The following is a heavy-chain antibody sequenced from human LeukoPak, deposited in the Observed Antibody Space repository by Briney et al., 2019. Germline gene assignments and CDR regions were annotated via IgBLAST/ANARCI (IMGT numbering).Heavy chain of an antibody. CDR2: IYYSGST. Sequence: SETLSLTCTVSGGSISSSTYYWGWIRQPPGKGLEWIGSIYYSGSTYYNPSLKSRVTISVDTSKNQFSLGSVTAADTAVYYCARHSRGPAAGPAFDYWGQGTLVTVSS. D-gene: IGHD6-13*01. J-gene: IGHJ4*02. V-gene: IGHV4-39*01. CDR3: ARHSRGPAAGPAFDY. CDR1: GGSISSSTYY.